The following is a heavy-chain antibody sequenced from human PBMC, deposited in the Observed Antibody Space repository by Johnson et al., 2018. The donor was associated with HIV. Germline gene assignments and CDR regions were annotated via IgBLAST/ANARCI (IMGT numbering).Heavy chain of an antibody. J-gene: IGHJ3*02. Sequence: MLLVESGGGLVQPGRSLRLSCAASGFTFDDYAMHWVRQAPGKGLEWVSGIRGSAGITYYADSVEGRFTISSDNSRNTLYLQMNSLRTEDTAVYYCTTRVTVVIISSDAFDIWGQGTMVTVSS. D-gene: IGHD3-3*01. V-gene: IGHV3-23*04. CDR1: GFTFDDYA. CDR3: TTRVTVVIISSDAFDI. CDR2: IRGSAGIT.